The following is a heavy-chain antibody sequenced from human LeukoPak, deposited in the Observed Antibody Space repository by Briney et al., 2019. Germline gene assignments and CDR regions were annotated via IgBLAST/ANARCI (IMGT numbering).Heavy chain of an antibody. CDR2: ISSSSYI. Sequence: PGGSLRLSCAASGFTFSSYNMSWVRQAPGKGLEWVSSISSSSYIYYADSVKGRFTISRDNAKNSLYLQMNSLRAEDTAIYYCARDFFDYWGQGTLVTVSS. J-gene: IGHJ4*02. CDR3: ARDFFDY. CDR1: GFTFSSYN. V-gene: IGHV3-21*01.